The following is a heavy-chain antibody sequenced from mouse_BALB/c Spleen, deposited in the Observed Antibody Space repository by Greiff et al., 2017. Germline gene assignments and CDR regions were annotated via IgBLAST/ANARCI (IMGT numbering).Heavy chain of an antibody. J-gene: IGHJ3*01. V-gene: IGHV5-4*02. CDR3: ARDDGYWAFAY. Sequence: EGKLVESGGGLVKPGGSLKLSCAASGFTFSDYYMYWVRQTPEKRLEWVATISDGGSYTYYPDSVKGRFTISRDNAKNNLYLQMSSLKSEDTAMYYCARDDGYWAFAYWGQGTLVTVSA. CDR2: ISDGGSYT. D-gene: IGHD2-3*01. CDR1: GFTFSDYY.